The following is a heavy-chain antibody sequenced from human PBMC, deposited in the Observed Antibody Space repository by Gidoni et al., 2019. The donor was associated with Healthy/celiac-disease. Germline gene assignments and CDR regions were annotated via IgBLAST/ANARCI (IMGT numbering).Heavy chain of an antibody. D-gene: IGHD6-19*01. J-gene: IGHJ4*02. CDR2: INPSGGST. CDR3: ARDGVSSGYRPLYYFDY. Sequence: QVQLGQSGAEVKKPGASVKVSCKASGYTFTSYYMHWVRQAPGQGLEWMGIINPSGGSTSYAQKFQGRVTMTRDTSTSTVYMELSSLRSEDTAVYYCARDGVSSGYRPLYYFDYWGQGTLVTVSS. CDR1: GYTFTSYY. V-gene: IGHV1-46*01.